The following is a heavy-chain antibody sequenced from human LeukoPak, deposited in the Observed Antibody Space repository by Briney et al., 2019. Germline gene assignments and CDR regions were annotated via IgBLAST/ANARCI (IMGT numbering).Heavy chain of an antibody. CDR3: ARVVTPDNWFDP. Sequence: PSETLSLTCTVSGGSISSGDYYWSWIRQPPGKGLEWIGYIYYSGSTYYNPSLKSRVTISVDTSKNQFSLKLSSVTAADTAVYYCARVVTPDNWFDPWGQGTLVTVSS. V-gene: IGHV4-30-4*01. CDR1: GGSISSGDYY. CDR2: IYYSGST. J-gene: IGHJ5*02. D-gene: IGHD4-23*01.